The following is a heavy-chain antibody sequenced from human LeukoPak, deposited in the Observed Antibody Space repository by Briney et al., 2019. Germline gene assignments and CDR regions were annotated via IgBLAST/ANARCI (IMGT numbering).Heavy chain of an antibody. CDR2: IKSKTDGGTT. V-gene: IGHV3-15*01. J-gene: IGHJ4*02. CDR1: GFTFSNAW. Sequence: AGGSLRLSCAASGFTFSNAWMSWVRQAPGKGLEWVGRIKSKTDGGTTDYAAPVKGRFTISRDDSKNTLYLQMNSLKTEDTAVYYCTTLRVVVPAAIASSYKPPRNYRPYYFDYWGQGTLVTVSS. D-gene: IGHD2-2*02. CDR3: TTLRVVVPAAIASSYKPPRNYRPYYFDY.